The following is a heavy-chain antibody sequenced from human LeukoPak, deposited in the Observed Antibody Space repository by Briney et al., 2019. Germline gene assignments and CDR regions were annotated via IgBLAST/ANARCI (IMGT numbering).Heavy chain of an antibody. CDR2: VHLDGRT. CDR3: AREGGFYRPLDY. D-gene: IGHD3-3*01. V-gene: IGHV4-4*02. J-gene: IGHJ4*02. CDR1: GGSVTSTNW. Sequence: SETLSLTCDVSGGSVTSTNWWTWVRQPPGKGLEWIGEVHLDGRTNYNPSLKSRLITSVDLPASHISLKLISVTAPGPAVHSGAREGGFYRPLDYSGQGTLVTVSS.